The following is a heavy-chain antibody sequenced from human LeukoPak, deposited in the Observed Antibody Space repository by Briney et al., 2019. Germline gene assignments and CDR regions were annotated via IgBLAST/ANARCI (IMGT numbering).Heavy chain of an antibody. J-gene: IGHJ6*03. V-gene: IGHV1-18*01. CDR2: ISAYSGNT. Sequence: ASVKVSCKASGYSFSSYSISWVRQAPGQGLEWMGWISAYSGNTNYAHKLQGRVTMTTDTSTSTAYMELSRLRSDDTAVYYCARDSYYYDSSGYDYYYYYMDVWGKGTTVTVSS. CDR1: GYSFSSYS. CDR3: ARDSYYYDSSGYDYYYYYMDV. D-gene: IGHD3-22*01.